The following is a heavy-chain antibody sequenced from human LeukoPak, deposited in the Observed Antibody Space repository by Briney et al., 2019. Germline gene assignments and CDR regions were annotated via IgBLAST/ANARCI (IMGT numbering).Heavy chain of an antibody. CDR1: GGSISSYY. CDR3: ASNSRGREPGAFDI. Sequence: PSETLSLTCTVSGGSISSYYWGWIRQPPGKGLEWIGYIYYSGSTNYNPSLKSRVTISVDTSKNQFSLKLSSVTAADTAVYYCASNSRGREPGAFDIWGQGTMVTVSS. D-gene: IGHD1-26*01. J-gene: IGHJ3*02. V-gene: IGHV4-59*01. CDR2: IYYSGST.